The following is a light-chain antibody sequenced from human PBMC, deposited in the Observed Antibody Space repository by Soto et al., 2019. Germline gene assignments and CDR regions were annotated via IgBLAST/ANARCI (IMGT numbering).Light chain of an antibody. CDR3: PQYASSLST. V-gene: IGKV3-20*01. J-gene: IGKJ1*01. CDR2: ATS. Sequence: IVVTQSPGTLPLTPGETAALSCRASQRVSSRYLAGYQQKSGQAPRFLIHATSSRATDIPDRFIGYGSGTDFTLTISGLEPEDFAVYYCPQYASSLSTFGQGSKVDI. CDR1: QRVSSRY.